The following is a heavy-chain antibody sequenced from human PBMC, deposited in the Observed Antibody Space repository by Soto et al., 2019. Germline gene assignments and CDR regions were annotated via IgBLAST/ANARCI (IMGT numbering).Heavy chain of an antibody. D-gene: IGHD6-6*01. CDR3: ARVPSSSSPIDY. Sequence: LSLTCAVYGGSFSGYYWSWIRQPPGKGLEWIGEINHSGSTNYNPSLKSRVTISVDTSKNQFSLKLSSVTAADTAVYYCARVPSSSSPIDYWGQGTLVTVSS. V-gene: IGHV4-34*01. CDR1: GGSFSGYY. CDR2: INHSGST. J-gene: IGHJ4*02.